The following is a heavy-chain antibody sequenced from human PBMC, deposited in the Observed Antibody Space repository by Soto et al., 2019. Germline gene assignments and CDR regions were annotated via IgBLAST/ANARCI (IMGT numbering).Heavy chain of an antibody. V-gene: IGHV4-61*01. CDR3: ARDHGDGYNFHGFDY. CDR2: IYYSGST. D-gene: IGHD5-12*01. J-gene: IGHJ4*02. CDR1: GGSVSSGSYY. Sequence: QVQLQESGPGLVKPSETLSLTCTVSGGSVSSGSYYWSWIRQPPGKGLEWIGYIYYSGSTNYNPSLKSRVTISVDTSKNQFSLKLSSVTAADTAVYYCARDHGDGYNFHGFDYWGQGTLVTVSS.